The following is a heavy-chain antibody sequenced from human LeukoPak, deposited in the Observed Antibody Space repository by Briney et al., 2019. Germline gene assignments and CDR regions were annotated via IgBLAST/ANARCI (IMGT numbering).Heavy chain of an antibody. CDR1: GFTFSSYG. J-gene: IGHJ6*02. CDR3: AKDPRVVVVPAATYYYYYGMDV. Sequence: GGSLRLSCAASGFTFSSYGMHWVRQAPGKGLEWVAVISYDGSNKYYADSVKGRFTISRDDSKNTLHLQMNSLRAEDTAVYYCAKDPRVVVVPAATYYYYYGMDVWGQGTTVTVSS. CDR2: ISYDGSNK. V-gene: IGHV3-30*18. D-gene: IGHD2-2*01.